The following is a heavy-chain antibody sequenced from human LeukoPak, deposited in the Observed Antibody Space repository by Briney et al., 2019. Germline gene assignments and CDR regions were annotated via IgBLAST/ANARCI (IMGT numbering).Heavy chain of an antibody. Sequence: PGGSLRLSCAASGFTFSSYWMTWVRQAPGKGLEWVANIKQDGSEKYVDSVKGRFTISRDNAKNSLYLQMNSLRAEDTAVYYCTRDTGCSGGTCYLFYDYWGQGTLVTVSS. J-gene: IGHJ4*02. CDR2: IKQDGSEK. V-gene: IGHV3-7*01. CDR1: GFTFSSYW. CDR3: TRDTGCSGGTCYLFYDY. D-gene: IGHD2-15*01.